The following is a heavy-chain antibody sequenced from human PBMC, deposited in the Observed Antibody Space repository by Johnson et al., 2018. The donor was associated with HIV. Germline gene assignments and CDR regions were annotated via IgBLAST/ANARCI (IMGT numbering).Heavy chain of an antibody. V-gene: IGHV3-20*04. CDR1: GFTFDDYG. CDR2: VNWYGGST. CDR3: ARGGYCNSASCYLGNAFDI. Sequence: VQLVESGGGLVQPGGSLRLSCAASGFTFDDYGMTWVRQAPGKGLEWVSGVNWYGGSTGYADSVKGRFTISSDNAKNSLYLQMNSLRAEDTALYYCARGGYCNSASCYLGNAFDIWGQGTMVTVSS. D-gene: IGHD2-2*01. J-gene: IGHJ3*02.